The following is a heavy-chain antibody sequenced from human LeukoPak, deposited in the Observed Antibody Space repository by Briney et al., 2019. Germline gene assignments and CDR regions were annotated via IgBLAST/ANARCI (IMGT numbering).Heavy chain of an antibody. V-gene: IGHV1-18*01. CDR1: GYTFTNYA. CDR3: ARERRGQTWNHGIDV. CDR2: IGGNNGDR. J-gene: IGHJ6*02. D-gene: IGHD1-1*01. Sequence: VASVQVSCKAFGYTFTNYAITWVRQAPGQGLEWMGWIGGNNGDREYASKVQGRLSLSTDPSTGTALMELRSLRSDDTAVYYCARERRGQTWNHGIDVWGQGTTVIVSS.